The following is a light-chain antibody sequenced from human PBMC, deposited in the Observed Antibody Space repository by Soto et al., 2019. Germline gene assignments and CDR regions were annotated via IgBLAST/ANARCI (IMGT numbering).Light chain of an antibody. Sequence: EIVMTQSPATLSVSPGDRATLSCRASQSVSSNLAWYQQRPGQAPRLLIYGASTRATGIPARFSGSGSGTEFTLTISSLQSEDFAVYYCQQYNTWPWKFGQGTKVDIK. CDR3: QQYNTWPWK. CDR1: QSVSSN. J-gene: IGKJ1*01. CDR2: GAS. V-gene: IGKV3-15*01.